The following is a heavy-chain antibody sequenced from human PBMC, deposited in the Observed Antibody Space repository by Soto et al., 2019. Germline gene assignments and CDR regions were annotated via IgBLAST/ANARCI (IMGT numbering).Heavy chain of an antibody. J-gene: IGHJ4*02. Sequence: QVQLVESGGGVVQPGRSLRLSCVASGFAFSTYGIHWVRQAPGKGLEWVAVIWYDGSIKYYADSVKGRFTISRDNSKNKLYLQMNSLRADDTAVYYCARASGPVDYWGQGTQVTVSS. CDR3: ARASGPVDY. V-gene: IGHV3-33*01. CDR2: IWYDGSIK. CDR1: GFAFSTYG. D-gene: IGHD5-12*01.